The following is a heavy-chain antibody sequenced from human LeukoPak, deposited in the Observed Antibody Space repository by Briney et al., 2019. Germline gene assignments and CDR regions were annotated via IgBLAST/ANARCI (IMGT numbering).Heavy chain of an antibody. CDR1: GGTFSSYA. V-gene: IGHV1-69*05. CDR3: ATADSSGWEGYFDY. CDR2: IIPIFGTA. Sequence: SVKVSCKASGGTFSSYAISLVRQAPGQGLEWMGRIIPIFGTANYAQKFQGRVTITTDESTSTAYMELSSLRSEDTAVYYCATADSSGWEGYFDYWGQGTLVTVSS. J-gene: IGHJ4*02. D-gene: IGHD6-19*01.